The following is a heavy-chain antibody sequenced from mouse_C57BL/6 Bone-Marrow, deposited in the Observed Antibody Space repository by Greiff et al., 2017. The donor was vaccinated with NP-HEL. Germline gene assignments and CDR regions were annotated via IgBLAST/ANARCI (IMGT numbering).Heavy chain of an antibody. V-gene: IGHV1-61*01. D-gene: IGHD1-1*01. CDR1: GYTFTSYW. CDR3: ARSQIYYDGSSFYWYFDV. J-gene: IGHJ1*03. CDR2: IYPSDSET. Sequence: VQLQQPGAELVRPGSSVKLSCKASGYTFTSYWMDWVKQRPGQGLEWIGNIYPSDSETHYNQKFKDKATLTVDKSSSTAYMQLSSLTSEDSAVYYCARSQIYYDGSSFYWYFDVWGTGTTVTVSS.